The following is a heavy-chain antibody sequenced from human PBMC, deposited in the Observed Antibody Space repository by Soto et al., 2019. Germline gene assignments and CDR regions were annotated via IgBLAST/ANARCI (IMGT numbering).Heavy chain of an antibody. Sequence: ASVKVSCKASGYTFTGYYMHWVRQAPGQGLEWMGWINPNGGGTNYAQKFQGWVTMTRDTSISTAYMELSRLRSDDTAVYYCARDGMWVGATTYYFDYWGQGTLVTVSS. CDR1: GYTFTGYY. CDR3: ARDGMWVGATTYYFDY. J-gene: IGHJ4*02. D-gene: IGHD1-26*01. V-gene: IGHV1-2*04. CDR2: INPNGGGT.